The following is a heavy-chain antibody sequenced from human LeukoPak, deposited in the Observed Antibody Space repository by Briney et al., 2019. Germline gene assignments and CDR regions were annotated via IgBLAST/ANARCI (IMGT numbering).Heavy chain of an antibody. J-gene: IGHJ4*02. CDR2: ITSTSHL. D-gene: IGHD1-14*01. Sequence: GGSLRLSCAASGFTFEINTMNWVRQAPGKGLEWVSSITSTSHLYYADSVRGRFTVSRDNAKNSLYLQMNSLRAEDTAVYYCARALTNPTYYFDYWGQGTLVTVSS. CDR1: GFTFEINT. CDR3: ARALTNPTYYFDY. V-gene: IGHV3-21*01.